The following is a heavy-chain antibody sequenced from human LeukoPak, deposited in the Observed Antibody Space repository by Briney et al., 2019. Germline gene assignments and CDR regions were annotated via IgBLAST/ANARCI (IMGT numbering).Heavy chain of an antibody. D-gene: IGHD3-10*01. J-gene: IGHJ4*02. CDR2: ISYDGSNK. CDR1: GFTFSSYG. V-gene: IGHV3-30*18. CDR3: AKDFTDITMVRGGVDY. Sequence: GRSLRLSCAASGFTFSSYGMHWVRQAPGKGLEWVAVISYDGSNKYYADSVKGRFTISRDNSKNTLHLQMNSLRAEDTAVYYCAKDFTDITMVRGGVDYWGQGTLVTVSS.